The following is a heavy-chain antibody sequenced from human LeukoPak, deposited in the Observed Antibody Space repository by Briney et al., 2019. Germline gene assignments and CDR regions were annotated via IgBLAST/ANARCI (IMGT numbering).Heavy chain of an antibody. Sequence: PSETLSLTCTVSGGSISSSSYYWGWIRQPPGKGLEWIGSIYYSGSTYYNPSLKSRVTISVDTSKNQFSLKLSSVTAADTAVYYCARSSAPDIVVVAAATPYFDYWGQGTLVTVSS. D-gene: IGHD2-15*01. V-gene: IGHV4-39*01. CDR2: IYYSGST. J-gene: IGHJ4*02. CDR3: ARSSAPDIVVVAAATPYFDY. CDR1: GGSISSSSYY.